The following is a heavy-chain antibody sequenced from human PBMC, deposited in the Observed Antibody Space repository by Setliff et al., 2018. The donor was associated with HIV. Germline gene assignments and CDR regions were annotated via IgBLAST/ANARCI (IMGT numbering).Heavy chain of an antibody. CDR2: IYYSGNT. CDR1: GGSISSYY. Sequence: NPSETLSLTCTVSGGSISSYYWGWIRQPPGKRLEWIGSIYYSGNTYYNPSLKSRVTISVDTSKNQFFLNLSSVTATDSAVYYCARLGRPYSGQGWFDPWGQGTLVTVSS. CDR3: ARLGRPYSGQGWFDP. V-gene: IGHV4-39*01. J-gene: IGHJ5*02. D-gene: IGHD5-12*01.